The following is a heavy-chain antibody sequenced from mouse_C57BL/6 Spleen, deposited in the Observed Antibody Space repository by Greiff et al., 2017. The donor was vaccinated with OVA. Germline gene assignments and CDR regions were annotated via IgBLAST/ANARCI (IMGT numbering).Heavy chain of an antibody. Sequence: QVQLQQPGAELVKPGASVKLSCKASGYTFTSYWMQWVKQRPGQGLEWIGEIDPSDSYTNYNQKFKGKATLTVDTSSSTASMQLSSLTSEDSAVYYCARLSYYYGSSPYAMDYWGQGTSVTVSS. D-gene: IGHD1-1*01. J-gene: IGHJ4*01. V-gene: IGHV1-50*01. CDR1: GYTFTSYW. CDR3: ARLSYYYGSSPYAMDY. CDR2: IDPSDSYT.